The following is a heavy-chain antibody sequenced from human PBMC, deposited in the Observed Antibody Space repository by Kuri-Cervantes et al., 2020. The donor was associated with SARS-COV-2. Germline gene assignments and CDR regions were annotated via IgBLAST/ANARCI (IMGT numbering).Heavy chain of an antibody. Sequence: ASVKVSCKASGYTFTSYGISWVRQAPGQGLEWMGRISAYNGNTNYAQKLQGRVTMTTDTSTSTAYMELRSLRSDDTAVYYCAADGKQWLDYYYGMDVWGQGTTVTVSS. J-gene: IGHJ6*02. D-gene: IGHD6-19*01. V-gene: IGHV1-18*04. CDR2: ISAYNGNT. CDR3: AADGKQWLDYYYGMDV. CDR1: GYTFTSYG.